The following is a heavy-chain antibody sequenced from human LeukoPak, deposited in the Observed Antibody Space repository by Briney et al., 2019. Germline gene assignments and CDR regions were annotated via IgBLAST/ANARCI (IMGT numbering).Heavy chain of an antibody. V-gene: IGHV2-5*02. CDR1: GFSLSSTGVG. J-gene: IGHJ4*02. CDR2: TYWDDDK. CDR3: AHYSVSACFDF. D-gene: IGHD5/OR15-5a*01. Sequence: SGPTLVNPTQALTLTCTFSGFSLSSTGVGVGWIRQSPIKPLEWLALTYWDDDKRYSPSLKSRLTITKHTSKNQVVLTMTNMEPVDTATYYCAHYSVSACFDFWGQGTLVSVSS.